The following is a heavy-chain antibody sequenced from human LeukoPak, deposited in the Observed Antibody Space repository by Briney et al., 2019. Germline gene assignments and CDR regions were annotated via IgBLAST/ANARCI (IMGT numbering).Heavy chain of an antibody. CDR3: ARDRPPGGVSYYYGMDV. V-gene: IGHV3-11*01. CDR2: ISSSGSTI. Sequence: PGGSLRLSCAASGFTFSDYYMSWIRQAPGKGLEWVSYISSSGSTIYYADSVKGRFTISRDNAKNSLYLQMNSLRAEDTAVYYCARDRPPGGVSYYYGMDVWGQGTTVTVSS. CDR1: GFTFSDYY. D-gene: IGHD3-16*01. J-gene: IGHJ6*02.